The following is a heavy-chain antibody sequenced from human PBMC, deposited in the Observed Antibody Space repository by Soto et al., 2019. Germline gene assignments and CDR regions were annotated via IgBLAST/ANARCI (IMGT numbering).Heavy chain of an antibody. J-gene: IGHJ4*02. D-gene: IGHD2-8*01. V-gene: IGHV3-48*01. CDR3: ARDNGHQYDQFDC. CDR2: ISTSGSTM. CDR1: GFTFSGYS. Sequence: PGGSLRLSCAASGFTFSGYSMNWVRQAPGKGLEWVSYISTSGSTMYYADSVKGRFTISRDNAKNSLYLQMNSLRAEDTAVYYCARDNGHQYDQFDCWGQGTLVTVSS.